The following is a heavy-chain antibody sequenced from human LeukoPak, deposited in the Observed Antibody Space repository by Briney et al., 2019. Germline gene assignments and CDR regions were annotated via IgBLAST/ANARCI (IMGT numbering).Heavy chain of an antibody. J-gene: IGHJ4*02. D-gene: IGHD5-18*01. V-gene: IGHV5-51*01. CDR3: ARGYNYGSVTFDY. Sequence: GESLKISCKGSGFSFTSYWIGWVRQMPGKGLEWMGIIYPGDSDTRNSPSFQGQVTISADKSISTAYLQWSSLKASDTAMYYCARGYNYGSVTFDYWGQGTLVTVSS. CDR1: GFSFTSYW. CDR2: IYPGDSDT.